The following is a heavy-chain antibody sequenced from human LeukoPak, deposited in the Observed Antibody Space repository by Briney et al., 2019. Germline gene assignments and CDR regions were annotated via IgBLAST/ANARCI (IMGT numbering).Heavy chain of an antibody. CDR2: IIPIFGTA. V-gene: IGHV1-69*01. D-gene: IGHD2-15*01. Sequence: SVKVSCKASGGTFSSYAISWVRQAPGQGLEWMGGIIPIFGTANYAQKFQGRVTITADESTSTAYMELSSLRSEDTAVYYCAREVRYCSGGSCHVEEVEYFQHWGQGTLVTVSS. CDR3: AREVRYCSGGSCHVEEVEYFQH. J-gene: IGHJ1*01. CDR1: GGTFSSYA.